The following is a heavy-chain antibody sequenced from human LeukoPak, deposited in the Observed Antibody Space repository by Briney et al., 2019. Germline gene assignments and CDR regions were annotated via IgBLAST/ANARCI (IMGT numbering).Heavy chain of an antibody. V-gene: IGHV3-11*01. D-gene: IGHD3-16*02. CDR2: ISSSGSTI. CDR3: ARDRAQDYVWGSYPGRKSALDY. Sequence: GGSLRLSCAASGFTFSDYYMSWIRQAPGKGLEWVSYISSSGSTIYYADSVKGRFTISRDNAKNSLYLQMNSLRAEDTAVYYCARDRAQDYVWGSYPGRKSALDYWGQGTLVTVSS. J-gene: IGHJ4*02. CDR1: GFTFSDYY.